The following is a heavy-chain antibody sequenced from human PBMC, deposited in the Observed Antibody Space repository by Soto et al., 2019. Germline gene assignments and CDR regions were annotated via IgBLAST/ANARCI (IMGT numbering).Heavy chain of an antibody. Sequence: ASVKVSCTASGYTFTSYDINWVRQATGQGLEWMGWMNPNSGNTGYAQKFQGRVTMTRSTSISTAYMELSSLRSEDTAVYYCARDRYCSSTSCYPDHNWFDPWGQGTLVTVSS. D-gene: IGHD2-2*01. J-gene: IGHJ5*02. V-gene: IGHV1-8*01. CDR2: MNPNSGNT. CDR3: ARDRYCSSTSCYPDHNWFDP. CDR1: GYTFTSYD.